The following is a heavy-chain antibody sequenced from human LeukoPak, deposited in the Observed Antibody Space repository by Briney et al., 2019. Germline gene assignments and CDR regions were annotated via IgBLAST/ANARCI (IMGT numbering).Heavy chain of an antibody. J-gene: IGHJ4*02. CDR3: ARNLDLGVTRWLEPEFDY. V-gene: IGHV3-21*01. Sequence: GGSLRLSCAASGFTFSSYSMNWVRQAPGKGLEWVSSISSSSSYIYYADSVKGRFTISRDNAKNSLYLQMNSLRAEDTAVYYCARNLDLGVTRWLEPEFDYWGQGTLVTVSS. CDR1: GFTFSSYS. D-gene: IGHD5-24*01. CDR2: ISSSSSYI.